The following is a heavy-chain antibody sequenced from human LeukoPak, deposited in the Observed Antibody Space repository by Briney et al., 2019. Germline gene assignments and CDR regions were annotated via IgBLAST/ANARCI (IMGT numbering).Heavy chain of an antibody. CDR3: ARRAAFYYSLGV. Sequence: SETLSLTCIVSGGSISSYYWSWVRQPPGKGLEWIGYIYYSGSTNYNPSLKSRVTISVDTSKNQFSLKLTSVTAADTAVYYCARRAAFYYSLGVGGQGTTVTVSS. J-gene: IGHJ6*02. CDR1: GGSISSYY. D-gene: IGHD6-13*01. CDR2: IYYSGST. V-gene: IGHV4-59*01.